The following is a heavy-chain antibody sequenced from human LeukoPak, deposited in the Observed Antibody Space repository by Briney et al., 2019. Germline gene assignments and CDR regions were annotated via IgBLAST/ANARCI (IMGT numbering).Heavy chain of an antibody. Sequence: KASETLSLTCAVYVGSFSGYYWSWIRQPPGKGLEWIGEINHSGSTNYNSSLKSRVTISVDTSKNQFSLKLSSVTAADTAVYYWARGYYGSGSHCCHMDVWGKGTTITVS. J-gene: IGHJ6*03. CDR1: VGSFSGYY. CDR2: INHSGST. CDR3: ARGYYGSGSHCCHMDV. V-gene: IGHV4-34*01. D-gene: IGHD3-10*01.